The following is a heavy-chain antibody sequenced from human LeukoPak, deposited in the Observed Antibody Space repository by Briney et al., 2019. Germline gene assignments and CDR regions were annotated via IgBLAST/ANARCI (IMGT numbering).Heavy chain of an antibody. CDR3: ARDIVAAGIKLRHNWFDP. Sequence: PSETLSLTCTVFGYSISSGYYWGWIQQPPGKGLEWIGSLYHSGSTYYNPSLKSRVTISVDKSKNQFSLKLSSVTAADTAVYYCARDIVAAGIKLRHNWFDPWGQGTPVTVSS. J-gene: IGHJ5*02. D-gene: IGHD6-13*01. V-gene: IGHV4-38-2*02. CDR1: GYSISSGYY. CDR2: LYHSGST.